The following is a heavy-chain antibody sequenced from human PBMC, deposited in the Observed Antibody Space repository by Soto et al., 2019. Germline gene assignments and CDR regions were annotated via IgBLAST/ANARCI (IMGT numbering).Heavy chain of an antibody. CDR2: ISYDGSNK. CDR1: GFTFSSYG. Sequence: HPGGSVRLSCAASGFTFSSYGMHWVRQAPGKGLEWVAVISYDGSNKYYADSVKGRFTISRDNSKNTLYLQMNSLRAEDTAVYYCAKDVVVGATTGLGDYYYYYGMDVWGQGTTVTVSS. CDR3: AKDVVVGATTGLGDYYYYYGMDV. D-gene: IGHD1-26*01. V-gene: IGHV3-30*18. J-gene: IGHJ6*02.